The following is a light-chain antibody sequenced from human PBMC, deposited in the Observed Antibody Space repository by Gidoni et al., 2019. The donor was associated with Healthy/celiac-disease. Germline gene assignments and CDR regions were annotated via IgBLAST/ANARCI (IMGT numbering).Light chain of an antibody. CDR3: QQYNDWPSCT. CDR2: GSS. V-gene: IGKV3-15*01. J-gene: IGKJ1*01. Sequence: EIVMTQSPATLSVAPGGRATLSCRASQSVSSNLAWYQQKPGQAPRLLIYGSSTTATCIPARFSGSGSGTEFTLTIISLPSEDFAVYYCQQYNDWPSCTFGQGTKVEIK. CDR1: QSVSSN.